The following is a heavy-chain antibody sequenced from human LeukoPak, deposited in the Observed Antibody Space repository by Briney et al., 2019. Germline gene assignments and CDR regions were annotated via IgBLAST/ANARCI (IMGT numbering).Heavy chain of an antibody. CDR2: ISAYNGNT. CDR1: GYTFTSYG. V-gene: IGHV1-18*01. Sequence: ASVKVSCKASGYTFTSYGISWVRQAPGQGLEWMGWISAYNGNTNYAQKLQDRVTMTTDTSTSTAYMELRSLRSDDTAVYYCARVGTYGSGSYLSWLDYWGQGTLVTVSS. CDR3: ARVGTYGSGSYLSWLDY. D-gene: IGHD3-10*01. J-gene: IGHJ4*02.